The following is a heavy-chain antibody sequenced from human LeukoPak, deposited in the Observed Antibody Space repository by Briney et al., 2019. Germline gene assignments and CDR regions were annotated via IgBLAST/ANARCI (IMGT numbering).Heavy chain of an antibody. V-gene: IGHV1-69*01. J-gene: IGHJ6*03. CDR3: ASSTVTESGGYYYYMGV. Sequence: SVKVSCKASGGTFSSYAISWVRQAPGQGLEWMGGIIPIFGTANYAQKFQGRVTITAGESTSTAYMELSSLRSEDTAVYYCASSTVTESGGYYYYMGVWGKGTTVTVSS. D-gene: IGHD4-11*01. CDR2: IIPIFGTA. CDR1: GGTFSSYA.